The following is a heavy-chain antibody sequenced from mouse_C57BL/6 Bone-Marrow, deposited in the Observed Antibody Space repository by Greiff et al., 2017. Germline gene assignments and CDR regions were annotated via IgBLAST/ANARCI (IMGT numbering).Heavy chain of an antibody. Sequence: DVQLVESGAELVRPGASVKLSCTASGFNIKDDYMHWVKQRPEQGLEWIGWIVPENGDTEYASKFHGKATITADTSSNTAYLQLSSLTSEDAAVYYCTPLFCYYAMDYWGQGTSVTVSS. CDR2: IVPENGDT. D-gene: IGHD6-1*01. CDR1: GFNIKDDY. V-gene: IGHV14-4*01. CDR3: TPLFCYYAMDY. J-gene: IGHJ4*01.